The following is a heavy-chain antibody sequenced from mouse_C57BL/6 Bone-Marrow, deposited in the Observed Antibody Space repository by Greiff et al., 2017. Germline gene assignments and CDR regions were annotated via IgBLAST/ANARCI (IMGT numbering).Heavy chain of an antibody. V-gene: IGHV5-6*01. CDR3: ARRLLRWFAV. J-gene: IGHJ3*01. Sequence: EVQLVESGGDLVKPGGSLKLSCAASGFTFSSYGMSWVRPTPDKRLEWVATISSGGSYTYYPDSVKGRFTISRDNAKNTLYLQMSSLKSEDTAMYYCARRLLRWFAVWGQGTLVTVSA. CDR2: ISSGGSYT. D-gene: IGHD2-3*01. CDR1: GFTFSSYG.